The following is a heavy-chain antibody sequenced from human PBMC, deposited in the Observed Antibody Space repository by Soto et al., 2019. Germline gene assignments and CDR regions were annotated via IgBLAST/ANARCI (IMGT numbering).Heavy chain of an antibody. D-gene: IGHD6-6*01. CDR2: ISGSSGST. J-gene: IGHJ4*02. Sequence: EVQLLESGGGLVQPGGSLRLSCAASGFTFRSYAMSWVRQASGKGLEWVSGISGSSGSTYYADSVKGRFTISRDNSKNTLFLQMNSLRAEDTAMYYCAKDRESSTAPREGSDYWGQGTLVTVSS. CDR1: GFTFRSYA. CDR3: AKDRESSTAPREGSDY. V-gene: IGHV3-23*01.